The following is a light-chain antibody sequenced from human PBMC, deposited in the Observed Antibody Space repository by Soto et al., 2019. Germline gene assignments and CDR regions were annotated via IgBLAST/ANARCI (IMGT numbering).Light chain of an antibody. CDR3: QQSYSTPYT. Sequence: DIQMTQSPSYLSESVGDRVTITCRASQSISSYLNWYQQKPGRAPKLLIYGASSLQSGVTSRFSGSGSGTDFTLTISSLQPEDFATYYCQQSYSTPYTFGQGTKLEIK. V-gene: IGKV1-39*01. CDR1: QSISSY. J-gene: IGKJ2*01. CDR2: GAS.